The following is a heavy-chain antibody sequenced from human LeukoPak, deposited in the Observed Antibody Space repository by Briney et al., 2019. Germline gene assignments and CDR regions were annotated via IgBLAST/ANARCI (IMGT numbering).Heavy chain of an antibody. CDR2: ISTNTGHP. J-gene: IGHJ4*02. Sequence: EASVKVSCKASGYIFTTYGFSWVRQAPGQGLEWMGWISTNTGHPTYAQGFTGRFVFSVDTSISTAYLQISSLTSEDTAVYYCAKEIFGGDSPGDWGQGTLVTVSS. CDR3: AKEIFGGDSPGD. V-gene: IGHV7-4-1*02. CDR1: GYIFTTYG. D-gene: IGHD4-17*01.